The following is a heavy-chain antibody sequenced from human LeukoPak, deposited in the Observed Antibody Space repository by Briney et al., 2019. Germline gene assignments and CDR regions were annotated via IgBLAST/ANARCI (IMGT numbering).Heavy chain of an antibody. CDR1: GFTFSDHY. Sequence: GGSLRLSCAASGFTFSDHYIDWVRQAPGKGLEWVGRTRNKANSYTTEYAASVKGRFTISRDDSRNSLYLQMNSLKTEGTAVYYCASSLGGYYGYWGQGTLVTVSS. CDR2: TRNKANSYTT. J-gene: IGHJ4*02. D-gene: IGHD3-22*01. V-gene: IGHV3-72*01. CDR3: ASSLGGYYGY.